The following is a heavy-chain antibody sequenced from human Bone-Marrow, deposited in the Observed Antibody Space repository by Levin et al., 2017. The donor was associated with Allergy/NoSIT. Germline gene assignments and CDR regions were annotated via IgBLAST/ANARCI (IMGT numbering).Heavy chain of an antibody. CDR2: IIPILNIV. Sequence: SVKVSCKASGGTFSSYTVSWVRQAPGQGLEWMGRIIPILNIVNYAQKFQGRVTISSDKSTGTAYMELSSLRSEDMAIYYCARVYDSGGYSYDYWGQGTLVTVSS. CDR1: GGTFSSYT. V-gene: IGHV1-69*02. J-gene: IGHJ4*02. D-gene: IGHD3-22*01. CDR3: ARVYDSGGYSYDY.